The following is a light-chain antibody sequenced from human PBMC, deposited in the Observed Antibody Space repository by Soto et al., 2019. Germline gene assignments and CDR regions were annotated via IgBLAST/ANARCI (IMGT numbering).Light chain of an antibody. CDR3: QQYDTPPQP. Sequence: EIVLTQSPGTLSLSPGERATLSCRASQSVLSSHLYWYQQQPGQPPGLLIYGASGRATGIPDRFSRSGSGTDFTHTINSLEPEDLAVYYCQQYDTPPQPVGQGPKVEIK. CDR2: GAS. J-gene: IGKJ1*01. CDR1: QSVLSSH. V-gene: IGKV3-20*01.